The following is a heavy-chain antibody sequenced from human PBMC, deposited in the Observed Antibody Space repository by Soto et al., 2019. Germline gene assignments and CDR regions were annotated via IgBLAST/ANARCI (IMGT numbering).Heavy chain of an antibody. J-gene: IGHJ6*03. Sequence: GGSLRFSCAASSFTFSSYAMSWVRQAPGKGLEWVSLISGSGGSTYYADSVKGRFTISRDNSKNTLYLQMNSLRVEDTAIYYCAKVSGQLVRRGQPDYFYHMDVWGKGTTVTVSS. CDR2: ISGSGGST. D-gene: IGHD6-6*01. V-gene: IGHV3-23*01. CDR1: SFTFSSYA. CDR3: AKVSGQLVRRGQPDYFYHMDV.